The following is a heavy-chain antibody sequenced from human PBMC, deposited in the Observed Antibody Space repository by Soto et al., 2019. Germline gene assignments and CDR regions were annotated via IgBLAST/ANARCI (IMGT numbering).Heavy chain of an antibody. CDR2: IYYSGST. J-gene: IGHJ3*02. Sequence: PSETLSLTCTVSGGSISSGGYYWSWIRQHPGKGLEWIGYIYYSGSTYYNPSLKSRVTISVDTSKNQFSLKLSSVTAADTAVYYCARDNYYYDSRGESAFDIWGQGTMVTVSS. D-gene: IGHD3-22*01. CDR1: GGSISSGGYY. V-gene: IGHV4-31*03. CDR3: ARDNYYYDSRGESAFDI.